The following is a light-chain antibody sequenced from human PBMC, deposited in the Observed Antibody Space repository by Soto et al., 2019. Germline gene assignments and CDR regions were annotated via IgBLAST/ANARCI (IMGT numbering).Light chain of an antibody. CDR3: QQYSHLIT. CDR1: QGIRND. J-gene: IGKJ5*01. V-gene: IGKV1-33*01. Sequence: EIQITQTTSSLSASVGDRVTITCRASQGIRNDLGWYQQKLGKXPXXLIYDASNLETGVPSRFSGSGSGTDFTFTISSLQPEDIATDYCQQYSHLITFGQGTRLEI. CDR2: DAS.